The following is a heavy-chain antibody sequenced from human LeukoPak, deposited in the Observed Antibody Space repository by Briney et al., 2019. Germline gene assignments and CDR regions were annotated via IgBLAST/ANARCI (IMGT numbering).Heavy chain of an antibody. Sequence: GGSLRPSCAASGFTFSSYAMHWVRQAPGKGLEWVSAISGSGGSTYYADSVKGRFTISRDNSKNTLYLQMNSLRAEDTAVYYCAKDPPGYSSSWYGPADYWGQGTLVTVSS. CDR3: AKDPPGYSSSWYGPADY. CDR2: ISGSGGST. V-gene: IGHV3-23*01. CDR1: GFTFSSYA. J-gene: IGHJ4*02. D-gene: IGHD6-13*01.